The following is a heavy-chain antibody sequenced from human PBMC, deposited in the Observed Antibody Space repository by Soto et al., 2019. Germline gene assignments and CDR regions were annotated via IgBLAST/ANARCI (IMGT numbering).Heavy chain of an antibody. CDR1: GSITNHH. V-gene: IGHV1-46*01. D-gene: IGHD6-19*01. CDR2: FNPSGLST. Sequence: QVHLVQSGAEVKKPGASVNVSCQASGSITNHHMHWVRQAPGQGLEWMGIFNPSGLSTTYAQKFQGRVTITRDTSMSTVYMELSSPTSEDTAVYFCAKVTHRGPIAVAGPLGSWGQGTLVIVSS. CDR3: AKVTHRGPIAVAGPLGS. J-gene: IGHJ4*02.